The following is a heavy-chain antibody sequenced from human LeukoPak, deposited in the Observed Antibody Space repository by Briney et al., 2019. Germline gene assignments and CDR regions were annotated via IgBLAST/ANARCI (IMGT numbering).Heavy chain of an antibody. V-gene: IGHV3-30*02. D-gene: IGHD7-27*01. CDR2: IRYDGSNK. CDR1: GFTFSSYG. J-gene: IGHJ4*02. Sequence: GGSLRLSCAASGFTFSSYGMHWVRQAPGKGLEWVAFIRYDGSNKYYADSVKGRFTISRDNAKNSLYLQMNSLRAEDTAVYYCARDFNWGSVYWGQGTLVTVSS. CDR3: ARDFNWGSVY.